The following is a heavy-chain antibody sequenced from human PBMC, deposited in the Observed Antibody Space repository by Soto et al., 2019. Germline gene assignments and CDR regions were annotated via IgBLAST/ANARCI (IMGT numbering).Heavy chain of an antibody. CDR1: GFTFWNYG. D-gene: IGHD2-2*01. CDR3: ARAVSTTAVNWFDP. CDR2: IWNNGNRK. J-gene: IGHJ5*02. V-gene: IGHV3-33*01. Sequence: QVQLVESGGGVVQPGRSLRLSCAASGFTFWNYGMHWVRQAPGKGPEWVATIWNNGNRKYYADSVTGRFTISRDNSRNTLYLEMNSLMGVDTAVYYCARAVSTTAVNWFDPWGQGTQVTVSS.